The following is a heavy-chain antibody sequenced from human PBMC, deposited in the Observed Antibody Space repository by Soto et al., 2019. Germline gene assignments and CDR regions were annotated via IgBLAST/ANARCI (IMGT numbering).Heavy chain of an antibody. V-gene: IGHV4-59*02. CDR1: GDSVTSHY. CDR2: MHYTGFS. Sequence: SETLSLTCSFPGDSVTSHYLTWIRQSPEKGLEWIAYMHYTGFSHYNPSLKSRLTISVDTSKNQFSLKLSSVTVADTAVYYCARIGYYDFWVDAFDIWGQGTMVTVSS. CDR3: ARIGYYDFWVDAFDI. J-gene: IGHJ3*02. D-gene: IGHD3-3*01.